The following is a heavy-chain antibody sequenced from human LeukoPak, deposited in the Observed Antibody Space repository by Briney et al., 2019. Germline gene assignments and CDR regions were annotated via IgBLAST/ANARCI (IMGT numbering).Heavy chain of an antibody. Sequence: GGSLRLSCVASGLTFSNYWMLWVRQAPGKGLMWVSLISTDGKSTRYAESVKGRFTISRDNAKNALYLQMDILRVEDTALYFCVRDYQFIQEVWGQGTTVTVSS. V-gene: IGHV3-74*01. D-gene: IGHD2-2*01. CDR3: VRDYQFIQEV. CDR2: ISTDGKST. J-gene: IGHJ6*02. CDR1: GLTFSNYW.